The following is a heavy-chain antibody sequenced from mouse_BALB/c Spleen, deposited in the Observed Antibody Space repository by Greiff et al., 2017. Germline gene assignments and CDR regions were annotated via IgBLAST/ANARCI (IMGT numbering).Heavy chain of an antibody. CDR3: ARERAMITRDAMDY. CDR1: GFTFSSYG. D-gene: IGHD2-4*01. V-gene: IGHV5-6-3*01. J-gene: IGHJ4*01. CDR2: INSNGGST. Sequence: EVKVVESGGGLVQPGGSLKLSCAASGFTFSSYGMSWVRQTPDKRLELVATINSNGGSTYYPDSVKGRFTISRDNAKNTLYLQMSSLKSEDTAMYYCARERAMITRDAMDYWGQGTSVTVSS.